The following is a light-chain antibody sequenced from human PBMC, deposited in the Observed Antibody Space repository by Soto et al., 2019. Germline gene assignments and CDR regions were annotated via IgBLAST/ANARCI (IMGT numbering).Light chain of an antibody. Sequence: QSALTQPPSASGSPGQSVTISCTGTSSDVGGDNYVSWYQQHPGKAPKLMIYEVTKRPSGVPDRVSGSKSGNTAALTVSGLQVEDEADYYCSSLKVFGGGTKGTVL. CDR2: EVT. J-gene: IGLJ2*01. V-gene: IGLV2-8*01. CDR1: SSDVGGDNY. CDR3: SSLKV.